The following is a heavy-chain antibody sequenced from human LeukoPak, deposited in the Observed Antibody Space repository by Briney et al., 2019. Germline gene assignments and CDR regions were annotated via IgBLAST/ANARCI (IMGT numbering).Heavy chain of an antibody. V-gene: IGHV1-69*01. CDR2: IIPIFGTA. J-gene: IGHJ5*02. D-gene: IGHD2-8*01. CDR1: GGTFSSYA. CDR3: ARVGGYCTNGVVLCRPTAENNWFDH. Sequence: SVRVSCKASGGTFSSYAISWVRQAPGQGVEWMGGIIPIFGTANYAQKFQGRVTITADESTSTAYMELSSLRSEDTAVYYCARVGGYCTNGVVLCRPTAENNWFDHWGQGTLVTVSS.